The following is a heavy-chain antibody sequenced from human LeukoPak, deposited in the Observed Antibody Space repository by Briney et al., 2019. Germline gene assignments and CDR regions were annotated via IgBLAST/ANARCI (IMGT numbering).Heavy chain of an antibody. D-gene: IGHD1-26*01. CDR2: VYFSGST. V-gene: IGHV4-59*08. J-gene: IGHJ4*02. Sequence: SETLSLTCTVSGGSISGYYWSWIRQPPGKGLEWIGDVYFSGSTNYNPSLKSRVTISVDTSKNQFSLKLNSVTAADTAVYYCARQEGGAREDFDYWGQGTLVTVSS. CDR1: GGSISGYY. CDR3: ARQEGGAREDFDY.